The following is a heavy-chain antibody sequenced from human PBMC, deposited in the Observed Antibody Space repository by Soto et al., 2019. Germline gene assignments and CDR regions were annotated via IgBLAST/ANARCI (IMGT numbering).Heavy chain of an antibody. CDR2: ISNSGST. CDR3: ATESGSTYGYFDH. V-gene: IGHV4-30-4*01. D-gene: IGHD5-18*01. J-gene: IGHJ4*02. Sequence: SETLSLTCPVSGGSVTSDEDYWTWIRESRGKGLEWIGYISNSGSTGYNPSLKTRLSMPVERSKNQFTLGLTSVTAADTAVYFCATESGSTYGYFDHWGQGTQVTVSS. CDR1: GGSVTSDEDY.